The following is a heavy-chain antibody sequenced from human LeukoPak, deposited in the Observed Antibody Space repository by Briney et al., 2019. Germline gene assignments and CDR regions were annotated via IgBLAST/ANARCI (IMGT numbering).Heavy chain of an antibody. CDR1: GFTFSNYT. V-gene: IGHV3-21*01. CDR3: VSVPYYYHSCF. Sequence: GGSLRLSRAASGFTFSNYTMNWVRQAPGQGLEWVSSISSSSSYILYADSMQGRFTISRDNAKNSLYLQMNSLRAEDTAVYYCVSVPYYYHSCFWGQGTLVTVSS. J-gene: IGHJ4*02. D-gene: IGHD3-22*01. CDR2: ISSSSSYI.